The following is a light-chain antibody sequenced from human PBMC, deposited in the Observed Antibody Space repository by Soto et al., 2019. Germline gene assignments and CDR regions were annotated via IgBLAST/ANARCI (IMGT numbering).Light chain of an antibody. J-gene: IGKJ1*01. CDR1: QTITTS. CDR3: QQYDSYSVRT. CDR2: KAS. Sequence: DIQMTQSPSTLSASVGDGVTITCRASQTITTSLAWYQQNPGKAPKLLIYKASSLESGVPSRFSGSGSGTEFTLTISSLQPDDFATYYCQQYDSYSVRTFGQGTKVEI. V-gene: IGKV1-5*03.